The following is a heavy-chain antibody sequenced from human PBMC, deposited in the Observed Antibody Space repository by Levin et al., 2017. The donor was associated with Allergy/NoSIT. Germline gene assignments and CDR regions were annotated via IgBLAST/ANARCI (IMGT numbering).Heavy chain of an antibody. J-gene: IGHJ4*02. CDR2: ISYDENK. D-gene: IGHD3-10*01. CDR1: GFPFSGYS. V-gene: IGHV3-30*04. CDR3: ARDQMVRGVIMGD. Sequence: GGSLRLSCAASGFPFSGYSMHWVRQAPGKGLEWVALISYDENKYYADSVKGRFTISRDNSKNTLYLQMNSLRAEDTAVYYCARDQMVRGVIMGDWGQGTLVTVSS.